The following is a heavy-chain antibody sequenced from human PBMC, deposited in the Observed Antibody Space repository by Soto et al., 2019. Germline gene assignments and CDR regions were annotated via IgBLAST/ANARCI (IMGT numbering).Heavy chain of an antibody. CDR2: ISYDGSNK. J-gene: IGHJ4*02. V-gene: IGHV3-30-3*01. CDR1: GFTFSSYA. CDR3: ASQEGYRSLIGAFDY. Sequence: QVQLVESGGGVVQPGRSLRLSCAASGFTFSSYAMHWVRQAPGKGLEWVAVISYDGSNKYYADSVKGRFTISRDNSKNILYLQMNSLRPEDTAVYYCASQEGYRSLIGAFDYWGQGTLVTVSS. D-gene: IGHD3-16*02.